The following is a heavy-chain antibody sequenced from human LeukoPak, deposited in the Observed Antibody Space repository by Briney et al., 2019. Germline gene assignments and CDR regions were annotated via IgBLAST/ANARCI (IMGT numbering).Heavy chain of an antibody. CDR1: GGSISSSSYY. Sequence: SETLSLTCTVSGGSISSSSYYWGWIRQPPGKGLEWIGEINHSGSTNYNPSLKSRVTISVDTSKNQFSLKLSSVTAADTAVYYCARGRKRGSSSSKYYYYMDVWGKGTTVTVSS. CDR2: INHSGST. D-gene: IGHD6-6*01. J-gene: IGHJ6*03. V-gene: IGHV4-39*07. CDR3: ARGRKRGSSSSKYYYYMDV.